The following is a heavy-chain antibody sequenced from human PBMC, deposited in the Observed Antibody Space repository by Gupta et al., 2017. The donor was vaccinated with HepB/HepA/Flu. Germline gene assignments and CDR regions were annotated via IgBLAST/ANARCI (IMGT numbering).Heavy chain of an antibody. J-gene: IGHJ4*02. CDR2: ISFDGKNK. D-gene: IGHD1-1*01. CDR3: AGSPDWYDVRLDS. V-gene: IGHV3-30*14. Sequence: HLAESGGDLVQPGRSLRVSCEASGFPFKNYSMFWIRQAPDKGLEWVAAISFDGKNKYHADSVRGRFIISRDNSKNALYLQMDNLRREDTAIFYCAGSPDWYDVRLDSWGQGPLVTVS. CDR1: GFPFKNYS.